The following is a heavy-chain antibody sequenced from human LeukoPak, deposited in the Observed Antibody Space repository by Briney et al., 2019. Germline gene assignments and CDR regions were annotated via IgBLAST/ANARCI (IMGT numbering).Heavy chain of an antibody. V-gene: IGHV3-23*01. Sequence: PGGSLRLSCAASGFTFSSHAMSWVRQAPGKGLEWVSAISGSGGSTYYADSVKGRFTISRDNSKNSLYLQMNSLRAEDTAVYYCARERGLDYYYMDVWGKGTTVTVSS. J-gene: IGHJ6*03. CDR3: ARERGLDYYYMDV. CDR2: ISGSGGST. CDR1: GFTFSSHA. D-gene: IGHD3-16*01.